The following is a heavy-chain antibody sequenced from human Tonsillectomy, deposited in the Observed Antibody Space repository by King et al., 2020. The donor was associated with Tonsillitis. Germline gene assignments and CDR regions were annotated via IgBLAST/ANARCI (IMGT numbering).Heavy chain of an antibody. CDR1: GLTFSSYW. V-gene: IGHV3-7*03. CDR2: INQNGGEK. J-gene: IGHJ4*02. D-gene: IGHD4-23*01. Sequence: VQLVESGGGLVQPGGSLRLSCAVSGLTFSSYWMSWDRQAPGKGLEWVANINQNGGEKYYVDSVKGRFTISRDNAKNSLYLQMNSLRADDTAVYYCARDVTFGGKYWGPGTLVTVSS. CDR3: ARDVTFGGKY.